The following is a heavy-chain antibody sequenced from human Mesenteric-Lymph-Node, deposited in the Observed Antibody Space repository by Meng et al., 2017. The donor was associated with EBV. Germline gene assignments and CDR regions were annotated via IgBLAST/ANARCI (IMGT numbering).Heavy chain of an antibody. Sequence: QITLNGAVPTRVKPTQTLTLTCTFSGFSLSTSGVGVGWIRQPPGKALEWLALIYWDDDKRYSPSLKSRLTITKDTSKNQVVLTMTNMDPVDTGTYYCAHRPGYSGSFDFNYWGQGTLVTVSS. CDR1: GFSLSTSGVG. J-gene: IGHJ4*02. D-gene: IGHD1-26*01. CDR3: AHRPGYSGSFDFNY. V-gene: IGHV2-5*02. CDR2: IYWDDDK.